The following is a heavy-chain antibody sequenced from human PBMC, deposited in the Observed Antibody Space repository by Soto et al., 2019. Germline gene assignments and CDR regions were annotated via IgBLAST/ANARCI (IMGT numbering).Heavy chain of an antibody. CDR1: GGSISSGGYY. CDR3: ARAGTTMVRGVISGWFDP. D-gene: IGHD3-10*01. CDR2: IHYSGGT. Sequence: SETLSLTCTVSGGSISSGGYYWSWIRQHPGKGLEWIGYIHYSGGTYYNPSLKSRVIISVDTSKNQFSLKLSSVTAADTAVYYCARAGTTMVRGVISGWFDPWGQGTPVTVSS. V-gene: IGHV4-31*03. J-gene: IGHJ5*02.